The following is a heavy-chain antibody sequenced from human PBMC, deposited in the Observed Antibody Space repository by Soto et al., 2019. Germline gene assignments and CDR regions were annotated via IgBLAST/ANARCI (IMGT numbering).Heavy chain of an antibody. D-gene: IGHD2-8*01. V-gene: IGHV3-30*18. J-gene: IGHJ4*02. CDR1: GFTFSSYG. CDR2: ISYDGSNK. Sequence: QVQLVESGGGVVQPGRSLRLSCAASGFTFSSYGMHWVRQAPGKGLEWVAVISYDGSNKYYADSVKGRFTISRDNSKNTLYLQENSLSAEDTAVYYWAKNGGGPVSKPPDYWGQGTLVTVSS. CDR3: AKNGGGPVSKPPDY.